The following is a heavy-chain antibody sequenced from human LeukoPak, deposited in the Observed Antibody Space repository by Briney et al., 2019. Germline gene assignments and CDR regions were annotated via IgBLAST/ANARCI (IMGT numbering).Heavy chain of an antibody. V-gene: IGHV3-21*01. D-gene: IGHD6-13*01. CDR1: GFTFSYYS. Sequence: PGGSLRLSCAASGFTFSYYSTNWVRQAPGRGLEWVSCISSSSSLIFYSDSVRGRFTISRDNAKNLLYLHMNSLRVEDTAVYYCAKVDRGDYSSSPVPYYNYYMNVWGKGTTVTVSS. CDR2: ISSSSSLI. J-gene: IGHJ6*03. CDR3: AKVDRGDYSSSPVPYYNYYMNV.